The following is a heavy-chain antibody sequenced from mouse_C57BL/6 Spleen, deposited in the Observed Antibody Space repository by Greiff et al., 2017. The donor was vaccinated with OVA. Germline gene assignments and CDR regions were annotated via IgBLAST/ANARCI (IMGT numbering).Heavy chain of an antibody. CDR1: GFTFTDYY. V-gene: IGHV7-3*01. J-gene: IGHJ2*01. CDR3: ARSNWDGGFDY. Sequence: EVQLVESGGGLVQPGGSLSLSCAASGFTFTDYYMSWVRQPPGKALEWLGFIRNKANGYTTEYSASVKGRFTISRDNSQSILYLQMNALRAEDSATYYCARSNWDGGFDYWGQGTTLTVSS. D-gene: IGHD4-1*02. CDR2: IRNKANGYTT.